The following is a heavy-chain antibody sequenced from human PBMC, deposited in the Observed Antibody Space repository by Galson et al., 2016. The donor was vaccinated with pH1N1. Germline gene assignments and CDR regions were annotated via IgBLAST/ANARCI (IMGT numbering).Heavy chain of an antibody. Sequence: SVKVSCKASEYTFIVYYIHWMRQAPGHGLAWMGRINPNNGDTHYAQNFQGRVTMTRDTSISTAYMELNSLRSDDTAVYYCARVNTYDSSGYYPFDYWGQGTQVTVSS. V-gene: IGHV1-2*06. J-gene: IGHJ4*02. D-gene: IGHD3-22*01. CDR3: ARVNTYDSSGYYPFDY. CDR2: INPNNGDT. CDR1: EYTFIVYY.